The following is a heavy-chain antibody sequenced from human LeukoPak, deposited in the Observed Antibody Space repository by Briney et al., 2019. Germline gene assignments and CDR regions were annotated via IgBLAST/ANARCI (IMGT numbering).Heavy chain of an antibody. CDR3: ARLDSTSWIPSDY. V-gene: IGHV4-38-2*01. Sequence: SETLSLTCAVSGYSISSGYYWGWIRQPPGKGLEWIGSIYHSGSTYYSPSLKSRVTISVDTSKNQFSLKLSSVTAADTAVYYCARLDSTSWIPSDYWGQGTLVTVSS. CDR1: GYSISSGYY. J-gene: IGHJ4*02. D-gene: IGHD2-2*01. CDR2: IYHSGST.